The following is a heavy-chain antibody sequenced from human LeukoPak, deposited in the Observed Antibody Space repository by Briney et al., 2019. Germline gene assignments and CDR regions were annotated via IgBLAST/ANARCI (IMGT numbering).Heavy chain of an antibody. CDR3: ARAVQYYFDY. CDR2: IYHSGST. V-gene: IGHV4-30-2*01. CDR1: GGSISSGGYS. J-gene: IGHJ4*02. Sequence: SETLSLTCAVSGGSISSGGYSWSRIRQPPGKGLEWIGYIYHSGSTYYNPSLKSRVTISVDRSKNQFSLKLSSVTAADTAVYYCARAVQYYFDYWGQGTLVTVSS.